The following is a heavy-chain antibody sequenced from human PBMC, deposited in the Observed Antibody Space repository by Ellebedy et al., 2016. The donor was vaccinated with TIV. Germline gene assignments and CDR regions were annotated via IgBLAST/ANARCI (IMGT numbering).Heavy chain of an antibody. CDR2: IIPILGVA. Sequence: AASVKVSCKASGGIFSNYAFNWVRQAPGQGLEWMGRIIPILGVADYAQNFQGRVTFTADKYSTTVYMELSSLRSEDTAVYYCARWGGSAGRFQGPYDWWGQGTLVAVSS. J-gene: IGHJ4*02. V-gene: IGHV1-69*04. D-gene: IGHD1-26*01. CDR3: ARWGGSAGRFQGPYDW. CDR1: GGIFSNYA.